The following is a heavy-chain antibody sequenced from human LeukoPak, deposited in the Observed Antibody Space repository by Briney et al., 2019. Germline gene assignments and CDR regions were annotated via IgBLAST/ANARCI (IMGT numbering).Heavy chain of an antibody. Sequence: PGGSLRLSCAASGFTFSGYAMHWVRQAPGKGLEWVAVISYDGSDKYYADSVKGRFTISRDYAKNSLYLQMNSLRAEDTAVYYCTRAPEIDYWGQGTLVTVSS. CDR2: ISYDGSDK. CDR1: GFTFSGYA. CDR3: TRAPEIDY. V-gene: IGHV3-30-3*01. J-gene: IGHJ4*02.